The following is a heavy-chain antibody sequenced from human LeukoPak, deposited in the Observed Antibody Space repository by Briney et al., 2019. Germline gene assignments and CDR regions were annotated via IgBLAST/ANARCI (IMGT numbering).Heavy chain of an antibody. CDR1: GSTVNSND. CDR2: ISYDGSNK. J-gene: IGHJ3*02. Sequence: PGGSLRLSCAASGSTVNSNDMSWVRQAPGKGLEWVAVISYDGSNKYYADSVKGRFTISRDNSKNTLYLQMNSLRAEDTAVYYCAKDFGLYYGSGSYPHDAFDIWGQGTMVTVSS. D-gene: IGHD3-10*01. CDR3: AKDFGLYYGSGSYPHDAFDI. V-gene: IGHV3-30*18.